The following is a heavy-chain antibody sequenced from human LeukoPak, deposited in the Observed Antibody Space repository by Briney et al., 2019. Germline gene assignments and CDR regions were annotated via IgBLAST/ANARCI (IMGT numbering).Heavy chain of an antibody. CDR1: EFTFSSYD. V-gene: IGHV3-48*03. CDR2: ISSSGSTI. J-gene: IGHJ4*02. D-gene: IGHD6-6*01. Sequence: GGSLRPSCAASEFTFSSYDLNWVRQAPGKGLEWVSYISSSGSTIYYADSVKGRFTISRDNAKNSLYLQMNSLRAEDTAIYYCARFRYSSSDLDYWGQGTLVTVSS. CDR3: ARFRYSSSDLDY.